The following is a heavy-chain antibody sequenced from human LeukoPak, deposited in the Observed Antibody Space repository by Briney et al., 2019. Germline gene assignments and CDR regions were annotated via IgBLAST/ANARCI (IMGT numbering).Heavy chain of an antibody. CDR1: GGTFSSYA. D-gene: IGHD2-8*01. CDR3: ASPPLLYHTPKDDAFDI. V-gene: IGHV1-69*13. CDR2: IIPIFGTA. Sequence: GASVKVSCKASGGTFSSYAISWVRQAPGQGLEWMGGIIPIFGTANYAQKFQGRVTITADESTSTAYMELSSLRSEDTAVYYCASPPLLYHTPKDDAFDIWGQGTMVTVSS. J-gene: IGHJ3*02.